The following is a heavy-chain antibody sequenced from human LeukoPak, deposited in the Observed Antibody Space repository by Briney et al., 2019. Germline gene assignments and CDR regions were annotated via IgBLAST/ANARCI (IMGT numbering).Heavy chain of an antibody. J-gene: IGHJ5*02. Sequence: KPSQTLSLTCTVSGDSITTYIWGWIRQPPGKGLEWSGDICYSGTTNYNPSLKSRVTISVDTSNSQPSLKLRSLTAAHTAVYYCPSDRAMPTAPGYWFHLWGQGPLVTVSS. V-gene: IGHV4-59*01. CDR1: GDSITTYI. D-gene: IGHD2-2*01. CDR2: ICYSGTT. CDR3: PSDRAMPTAPGYWFHL.